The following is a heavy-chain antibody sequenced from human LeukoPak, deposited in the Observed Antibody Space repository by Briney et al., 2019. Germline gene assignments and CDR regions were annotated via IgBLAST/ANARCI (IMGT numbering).Heavy chain of an antibody. CDR2: MNPNSGNT. J-gene: IGHJ5*02. CDR3: ARGPPPYYDILTGYYKSDNWFDP. V-gene: IGHV1-8*01. CDR1: GYTFTSYD. D-gene: IGHD3-9*01. Sequence: GASVKVSCKASGYTFTSYDINWVRQATGQGLEWVGWMNPNSGNTGYAQKFQGRVTMTRNTSISTAYMELSSLRSEDTAVYYCARGPPPYYDILTGYYKSDNWFDPWGQGTLVTVSS.